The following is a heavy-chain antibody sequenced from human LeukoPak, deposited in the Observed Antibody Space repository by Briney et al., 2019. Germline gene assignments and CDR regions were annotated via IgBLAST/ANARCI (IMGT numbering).Heavy chain of an antibody. J-gene: IGHJ6*02. CDR3: ARGGYCSSTSCKSLRYYYGMDV. Sequence: ASVKVSCKASGYTFTSYGISWVQQAPGQGLEWMGWISAYNGNTNYAQKLQGRVTMTTDTSTSTAYMELRSLRSDDTAVYYCARGGYCSSTSCKSLRYYYGMDVWGQGTTVTVSS. V-gene: IGHV1-18*01. D-gene: IGHD2-2*01. CDR1: GYTFTSYG. CDR2: ISAYNGNT.